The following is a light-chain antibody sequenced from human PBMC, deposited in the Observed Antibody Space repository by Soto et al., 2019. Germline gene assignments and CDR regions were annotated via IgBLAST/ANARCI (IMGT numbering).Light chain of an antibody. Sequence: QSVLTQPASVSGSPGQSITISCTGTSSDVGGYNYVSWYQQHPGKAPKLMIYDVTNRPSGVSNRFSGSKSGNTASLTISGLQADDEADYYCSSYTSSSTRVFGSGTKVPVL. V-gene: IGLV2-14*03. J-gene: IGLJ1*01. CDR2: DVT. CDR1: SSDVGGYNY. CDR3: SSYTSSSTRV.